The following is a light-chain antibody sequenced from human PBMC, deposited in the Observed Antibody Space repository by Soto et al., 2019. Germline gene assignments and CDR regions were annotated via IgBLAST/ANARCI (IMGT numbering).Light chain of an antibody. CDR2: GNR. V-gene: IGLV1-40*01. Sequence: QSVLTQPPSVSGAPGQRVTLSCTGNSSNLGAGYDVHWYQQLPGAAPKLVIFGNRNRPSGIPDRFSGSKSGTSATLGITGFQTGDEADYYCGSWDSSLSADVFGTGTKLTVL. CDR3: GSWDSSLSADV. J-gene: IGLJ1*01. CDR1: SSNLGAGYD.